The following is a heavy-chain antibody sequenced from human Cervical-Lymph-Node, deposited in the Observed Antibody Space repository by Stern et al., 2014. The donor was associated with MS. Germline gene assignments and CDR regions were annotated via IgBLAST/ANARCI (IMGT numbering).Heavy chain of an antibody. CDR3: ARRNANRNWFDP. CDR1: GYSFTTYW. J-gene: IGHJ5*02. CDR2: IYPGDSDT. V-gene: IGHV5-51*01. Sequence: VQLVQSGAEVKKPGESLKISCKGSGYSFTTYWIGWVRQMPGKGLEWMGFIYPGDSDTRYSPSFQGQVTISVDRSINTAYLQWSSLKASDTAMYYCARRNANRNWFDPWGQGTLVTVSS. D-gene: IGHD1-14*01.